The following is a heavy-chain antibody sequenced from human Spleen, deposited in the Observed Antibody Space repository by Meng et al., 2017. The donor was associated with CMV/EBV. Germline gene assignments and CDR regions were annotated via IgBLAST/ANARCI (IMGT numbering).Heavy chain of an antibody. J-gene: IGHJ4*02. CDR3: ARGLRVVVPAAIAYFDY. CDR1: GGAFSGYY. V-gene: IGHV4-34*01. D-gene: IGHD2-2*01. Sequence: GGAFSGYYWSRSHQSPGKGREWIGEINHSGSNNYNQSLKSRVNISVDTSKNQFSLKLSSVTAADTAVYYCARGLRVVVPAAIAYFDYWGQGTLVTVSS. CDR2: INHSGSN.